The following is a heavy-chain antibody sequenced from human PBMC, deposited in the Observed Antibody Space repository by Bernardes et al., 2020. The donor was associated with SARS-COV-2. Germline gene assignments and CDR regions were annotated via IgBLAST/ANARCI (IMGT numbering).Heavy chain of an antibody. J-gene: IGHJ3*02. D-gene: IGHD3-10*01. CDR2: ISAYNGNT. CDR1: GYTFTSYG. CDR3: ARVVDGLDAFDI. V-gene: IGHV1-18*04. Sequence: ASVKVSCKASGYTFTSYGISWVRQAPGQGLEWKGWISAYNGNTNYAQKLQGRVTMTTDTSTSTAYMELRSLRSDDTAVYYCARVVDGLDAFDIWAKGQWSPSLQ.